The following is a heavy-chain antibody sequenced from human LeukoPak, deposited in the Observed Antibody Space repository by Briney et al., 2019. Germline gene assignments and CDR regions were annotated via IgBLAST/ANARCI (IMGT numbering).Heavy chain of an antibody. Sequence: GGSLRLSCGVSGSTISSYWMHWVRQAPGKGLVCVSRINIDGSRTTYTDSVKGGFSLSRDNAKNTLYLQMNRLRAEDTAVYYCARGTGYSVFDIWGQGTMVTVSS. CDR2: INIDGSRT. V-gene: IGHV3-74*01. J-gene: IGHJ3*02. CDR3: ARGTGYSVFDI. D-gene: IGHD3/OR15-3a*01. CDR1: GSTISSYW.